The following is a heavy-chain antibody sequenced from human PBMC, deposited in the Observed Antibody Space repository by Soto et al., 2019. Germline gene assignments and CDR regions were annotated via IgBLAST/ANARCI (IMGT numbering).Heavy chain of an antibody. CDR1: GYTFTSYG. D-gene: IGHD2-2*01. J-gene: IGHJ5*02. CDR2: ISAYNGNT. Sequence: QVQLVQSGAEVKKPGASVKVSCKASGYTFTSYGISWVRQAPGQGLEWMGWISAYNGNTNYAQKLQGRVTMTTDTSTSTAYMELRSLRSDDTAVYYCARVVETCSSTSCYDWFDHWGQGTLVTVSS. CDR3: ARVVETCSSTSCYDWFDH. V-gene: IGHV1-18*01.